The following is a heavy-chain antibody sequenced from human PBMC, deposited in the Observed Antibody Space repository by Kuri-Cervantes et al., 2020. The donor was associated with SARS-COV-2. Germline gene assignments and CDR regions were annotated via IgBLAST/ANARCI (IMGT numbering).Heavy chain of an antibody. J-gene: IGHJ6*02. CDR2: ILYDGSNK. Sequence: GGSLRLSCAASGFTFSSYAMHWVRQAPGKGLEWVAVILYDGSNKYYADSVKGRFTISRDNSKNTLYLQMNSLRAEDTAVYYCATLGYCSSTSCPSASYYYYYGMDVWGQGTTVTVSS. D-gene: IGHD2-2*01. CDR3: ATLGYCSSTSCPSASYYYYYGMDV. CDR1: GFTFSSYA. V-gene: IGHV3-30-3*01.